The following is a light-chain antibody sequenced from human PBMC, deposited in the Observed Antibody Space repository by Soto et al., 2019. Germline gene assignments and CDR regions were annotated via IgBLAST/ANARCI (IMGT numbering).Light chain of an antibody. CDR2: EVS. CDR1: SSDVGGYNY. CDR3: SSYTTISTLEV. V-gene: IGLV2-14*01. Sequence: QSALTQPASVSGSPGQSITISCTGTSSDVGGYNYVSWYQQHPVKAPKLMIYEVSNRPSGVSNRFSGSKSGNTASLTISGLQAEDEADSYCSSYTTISTLEVFGGGTKLTVL. J-gene: IGLJ3*02.